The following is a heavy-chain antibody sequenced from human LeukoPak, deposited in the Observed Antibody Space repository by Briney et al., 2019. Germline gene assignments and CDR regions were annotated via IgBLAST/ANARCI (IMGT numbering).Heavy chain of an antibody. D-gene: IGHD3-3*01. CDR3: ARDRRYGYYDFLSSGDYYYYYMDV. CDR1: GYTFTSYY. J-gene: IGHJ6*03. V-gene: IGHV1-46*01. Sequence: ASVKVSCKASGYTFTSYYMHWVRQAPGQGLEWMGIINPSGGSTSYAQKFQGRVTMTRDMSTGTVYMELSSLRSEDTAVYYCARDRRYGYYDFLSSGDYYYYYMDVWGKGTTVTVSS. CDR2: INPSGGST.